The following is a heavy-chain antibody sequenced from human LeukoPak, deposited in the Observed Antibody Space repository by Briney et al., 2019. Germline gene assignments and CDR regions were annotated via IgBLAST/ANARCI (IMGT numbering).Heavy chain of an antibody. Sequence: GGAMRLSCAASGFTVSSNCMSWVRQAPGKGLEWVSVIYSGGSTYYADSVKGRFTISRDNSKNTLYLQMNSLRAEDTAVYYCARSPYGLAAFDIWGQGTMVTVSS. V-gene: IGHV3-53*01. CDR3: ARSPYGLAAFDI. CDR1: GFTVSSNC. D-gene: IGHD4-17*01. CDR2: IYSGGST. J-gene: IGHJ3*02.